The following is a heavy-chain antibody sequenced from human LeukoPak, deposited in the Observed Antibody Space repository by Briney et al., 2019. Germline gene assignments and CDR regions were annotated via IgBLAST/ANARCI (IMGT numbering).Heavy chain of an antibody. CDR2: IIPIFGTA. CDR1: GGTFSSYA. D-gene: IGHD3-16*01. Sequence: EASVNVSCKASGGTFSSYAISWVRQAPGQGLEWMGGIIPIFGTANYAQKFQGRVTITTDESTSTAYMELSSLRSEDTAVYYCARSWGKSRFSSYYYYMDVWGKGTTVTVSS. V-gene: IGHV1-69*05. J-gene: IGHJ6*03. CDR3: ARSWGKSRFSSYYYYMDV.